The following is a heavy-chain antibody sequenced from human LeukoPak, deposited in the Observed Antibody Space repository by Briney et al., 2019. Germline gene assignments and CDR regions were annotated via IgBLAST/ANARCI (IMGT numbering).Heavy chain of an antibody. D-gene: IGHD2-15*01. J-gene: IGHJ6*03. Sequence: GGSLRLSCAASGLTFSSYGMSWVRQAPGRGLEWVSAISTTGGTTYYADSVRGRFTISRDNSRNTLYLQMNSLRAEDTAIYYCAKNGDRGAYCSGGTCYPYYYYYMDVWGKGTTVSISS. V-gene: IGHV3-23*01. CDR1: GLTFSSYG. CDR2: ISTTGGTT. CDR3: AKNGDRGAYCSGGTCYPYYYYYMDV.